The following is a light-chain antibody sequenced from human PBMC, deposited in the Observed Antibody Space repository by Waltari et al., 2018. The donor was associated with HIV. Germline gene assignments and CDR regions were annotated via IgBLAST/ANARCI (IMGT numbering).Light chain of an antibody. CDR2: DVS. V-gene: IGLV2-23*02. Sequence: QSALTQPASVSGSPGQSITISCTGTSSDIGGYNYVSWYQQHPGKAPKLMIYDVSKRPSGFSNRFSGSKSGNTASLTISGLQAEDETDYYCCSYAGSRTWVFGGGTKLTVL. CDR3: CSYAGSRTWV. J-gene: IGLJ3*02. CDR1: SSDIGGYNY.